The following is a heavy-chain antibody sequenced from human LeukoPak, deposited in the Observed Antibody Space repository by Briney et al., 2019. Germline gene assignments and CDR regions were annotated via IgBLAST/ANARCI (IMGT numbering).Heavy chain of an antibody. CDR1: GGTFSSYA. J-gene: IGHJ5*02. V-gene: IGHV1-46*01. CDR2: INPTGTTT. Sequence: ASVKVSCKASGGTFSSYAISWVRQAPGQGLEWVGLINPTGTTTLYAQKFQGRITLTRDMSATTDYMELSGLTSEDTAVYYCARDNSVGGIAWWFDPWGQGTLVTVSS. CDR3: ARDNSVGGIAWWFDP. D-gene: IGHD1-26*01.